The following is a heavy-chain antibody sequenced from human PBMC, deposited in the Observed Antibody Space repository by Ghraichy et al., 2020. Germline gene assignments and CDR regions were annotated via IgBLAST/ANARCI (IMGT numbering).Heavy chain of an antibody. D-gene: IGHD2-21*02. J-gene: IGHJ4*02. CDR2: VYDTGST. CDR3: AREGCSGDCYFSH. CDR1: GESVGSGGYF. V-gene: IGHV4-31*03. Sequence: SETLSLTCTVSGESVGSGGYFYTWIRQFPGKGLEWIGYVYDTGSTNYNPSLKSRLTISLDKSMGQFSLNLRSVTAADTAFYYCAREGCSGDCYFSHWGQGALVTVSS.